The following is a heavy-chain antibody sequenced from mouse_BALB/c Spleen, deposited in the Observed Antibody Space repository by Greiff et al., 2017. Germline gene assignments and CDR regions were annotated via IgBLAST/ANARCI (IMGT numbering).Heavy chain of an antibody. D-gene: IGHD2-1*01. V-gene: IGHV14-3*02. CDR3: AKGYGNYGYFDV. CDR2: IDPANGNT. Sequence: VQLKESGAELVKPGASVKLSCTASGFNIKDTYMHWVKQRPEQGLEWIGRIDPANGNTKYDPKFQGKATITADTSSNTAYLQLSSLTSEDTAVYYCAKGYGNYGYFDVWGAGTTVTVSS. CDR1: GFNIKDTY. J-gene: IGHJ1*01.